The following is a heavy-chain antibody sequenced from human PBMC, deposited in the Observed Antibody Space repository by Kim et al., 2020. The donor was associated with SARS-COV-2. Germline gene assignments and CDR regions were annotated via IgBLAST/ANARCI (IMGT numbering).Heavy chain of an antibody. CDR1: GYTFTGYY. Sequence: ASVKVSCKASGYTFTGYYMHWVRQAPGQGLEWMGWINPNSGGTNYAQKFQGRVTMTRDTSISTAYMELSRLRSDDTAVYYCARDIDYGGNAHFDYWGQGTLVTVSS. CDR2: INPNSGGT. J-gene: IGHJ4*02. D-gene: IGHD4-17*01. V-gene: IGHV1-2*02. CDR3: ARDIDYGGNAHFDY.